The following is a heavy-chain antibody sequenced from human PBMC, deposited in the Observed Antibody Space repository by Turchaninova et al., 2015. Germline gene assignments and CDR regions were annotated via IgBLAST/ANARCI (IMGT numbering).Heavy chain of an antibody. CDR2: INQIGST. J-gene: IGHJ1*01. V-gene: IGHV4-34*01. CDR3: ARGRYGGYPPGAEYFQH. Sequence: QVQLQQWGAGLLKPSAPPSLTCAVHGGSFSGYYGGWLRHTPGKGLEGIGEINQIGSTNYNPSLKSRVTISVDTSKNQFSLKMSSVTAADTAVYYCARGRYGGYPPGAEYFQHWGQGTLVTVSS. CDR1: GGSFSGYY. D-gene: IGHD5-12*01.